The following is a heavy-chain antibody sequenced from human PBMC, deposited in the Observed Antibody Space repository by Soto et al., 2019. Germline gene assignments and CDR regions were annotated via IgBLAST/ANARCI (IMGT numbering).Heavy chain of an antibody. CDR3: TTEDSSGYYDYYYYGMDV. Sequence: GSLRLSCAASGFTFSNAWMSWVRQAPGKGLEWVGRIKSKTDGGTTDYAAPVKGRFTISRDDSKNTLYLQMNSLKTEDTAVYYCTTEDSSGYYDYYYYGMDVWGQGTTVTVSS. V-gene: IGHV3-15*01. CDR1: GFTFSNAW. CDR2: IKSKTDGGTT. J-gene: IGHJ6*02. D-gene: IGHD3-22*01.